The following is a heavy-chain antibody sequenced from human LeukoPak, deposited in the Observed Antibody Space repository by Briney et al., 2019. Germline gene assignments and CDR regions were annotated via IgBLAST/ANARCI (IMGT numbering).Heavy chain of an antibody. CDR3: AREEYFQDSNGYSYYFHS. CDR2: IYKSGST. V-gene: IGHV4-4*07. D-gene: IGHD3-22*01. CDR1: GGSIGWDY. Sequence: MASETLSLTCTVSGGSIGWDYWSWIRQSAGKGLEWIGRIYKSGSTNHNPCFRSRVTMSVDKSKNQFSLSVTSVTAADTAVYYCAREEYFQDSNGYSYYFHSWGQGSLVTVSS. J-gene: IGHJ4*02.